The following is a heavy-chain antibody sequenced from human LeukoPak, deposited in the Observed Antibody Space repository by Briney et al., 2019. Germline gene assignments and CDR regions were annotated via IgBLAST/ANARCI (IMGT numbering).Heavy chain of an antibody. CDR3: AREIVAGTFDS. J-gene: IGHJ4*02. D-gene: IGHD6-19*01. V-gene: IGHV3-11*01. CDR2: IGSSDNIK. CDR1: GFTLNDYY. Sequence: GGSLTLSCAPSGFTLNDYYMSWIRQAPGKGLEWVSDIGSSDNIKSYADSLKGRFTISRDIATNSLFLQMNGLRAEDTAVYYCAREIVAGTFDSWGQGALVTVSS.